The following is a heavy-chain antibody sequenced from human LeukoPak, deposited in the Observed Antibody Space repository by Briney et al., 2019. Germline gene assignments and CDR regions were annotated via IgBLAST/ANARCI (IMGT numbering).Heavy chain of an antibody. CDR2: MNQDGSEK. V-gene: IGHV3-7*01. J-gene: IGHJ4*02. CDR3: ARESSCGGDCYYFDN. D-gene: IGHD2-21*02. CDR1: GFTFSRHW. Sequence: GGSLRLSCAASGFTFSRHWMSWVRQAPGKGLEWVANMNQDGSEKYYEDSVKGRFTISRDNAKNSLYLQMNSPRAEDTAVYYCARESSCGGDCYYFDNWGQGTLVTVSS.